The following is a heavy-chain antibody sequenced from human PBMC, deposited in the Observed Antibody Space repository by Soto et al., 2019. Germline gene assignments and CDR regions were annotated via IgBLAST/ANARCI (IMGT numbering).Heavy chain of an antibody. D-gene: IGHD1-7*01. J-gene: IGHJ4*02. CDR2: IYYSGST. Sequence: PSETLSLTCTVSGGSISSYYWSWIRQPPGKGLEWIGYIYYSGSTNYNPSLKSRVTISVDTSKNQFSLKLSSVTAADTAVYYCASVRRLRLELRYDCFDYWGQGTLVTVSS. CDR3: ASVRRLRLELRYDCFDY. V-gene: IGHV4-59*12. CDR1: GGSISSYY.